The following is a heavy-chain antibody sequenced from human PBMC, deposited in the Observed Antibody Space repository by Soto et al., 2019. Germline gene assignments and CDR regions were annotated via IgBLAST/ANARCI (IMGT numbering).Heavy chain of an antibody. Sequence: QVQLVQSGAEVKKPGASVKVSCKASGYTFTGYSMHWVRQAPGQGLEWMGWINPNSGGTNYAQKFQGRGAVARGTSISTAHMELSRLRSDDTAVYYCARDREIRPHEDPDSGDYGRDFWGQGTTVTVSS. V-gene: IGHV1-2*02. D-gene: IGHD2-8*02. J-gene: IGHJ6*02. CDR3: ARDREIRPHEDPDSGDYGRDF. CDR2: INPNSGGT. CDR1: GYTFTGYS.